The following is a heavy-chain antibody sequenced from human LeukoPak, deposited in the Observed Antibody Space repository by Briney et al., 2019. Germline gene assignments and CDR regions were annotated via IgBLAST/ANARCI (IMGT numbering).Heavy chain of an antibody. Sequence: SETLTLTCTVSGGSISRFYWGWIRQPPGKGLEYIGYIYNSGSTNYNPSLKSRVTISVDTSKKQFSLQLNSVTAADTAVYYRARVRSDTTLDGDYFDYWGQGTLVIVSS. D-gene: IGHD3/OR15-3a*01. CDR1: GGSISRFY. V-gene: IGHV4-59*01. CDR3: ARVRSDTTLDGDYFDY. CDR2: IYNSGST. J-gene: IGHJ4*02.